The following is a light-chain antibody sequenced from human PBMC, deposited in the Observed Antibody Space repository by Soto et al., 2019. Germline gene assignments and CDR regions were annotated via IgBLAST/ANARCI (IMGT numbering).Light chain of an antibody. CDR2: GAS. Sequence: EIVMTQSPAILSVSPGDRATLSCRAGQSVSNNLAWYQQKPGQTPRLVIYGASNRATGVPARFSGSGSGTDFTLTISSLQSEDFAVYYGLQYDDGHRKVGQGTKVEI. J-gene: IGKJ1*01. CDR3: LQYDDGHRK. CDR1: QSVSNN. V-gene: IGKV3-15*01.